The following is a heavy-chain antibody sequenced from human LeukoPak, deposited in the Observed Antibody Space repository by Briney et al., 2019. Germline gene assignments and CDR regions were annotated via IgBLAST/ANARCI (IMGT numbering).Heavy chain of an antibody. CDR1: GYTLTELS. Sequence: ASVKVSCKVSGYTLTELSMHWVRQAPGKGLEWMGGFDPEDGETIYARKFQGRVTMTEDTSTDTAYMELSSLRSEDTAVYYCATMIFWGGYYGMDVWGQGTTVTVSS. D-gene: IGHD3-9*01. J-gene: IGHJ6*02. CDR2: FDPEDGET. CDR3: ATMIFWGGYYGMDV. V-gene: IGHV1-24*01.